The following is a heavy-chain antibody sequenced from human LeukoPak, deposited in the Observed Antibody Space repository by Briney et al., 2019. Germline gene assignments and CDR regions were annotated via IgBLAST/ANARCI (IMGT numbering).Heavy chain of an antibody. V-gene: IGHV4-59*08. CDR2: IYNSGST. CDR3: ARRLVVSGAHTFGI. Sequence: PSETLSLTCTVSGASVSSFYWSWIRQPPGRGLEWIGYIYNSGSTDYNPSLKSRVTMSVDTSKNQISLKLSSVTAADTAVYYCARRLVVSGAHTFGIWGQGTMVTVSS. J-gene: IGHJ3*02. CDR1: GASVSSFY. D-gene: IGHD2-2*01.